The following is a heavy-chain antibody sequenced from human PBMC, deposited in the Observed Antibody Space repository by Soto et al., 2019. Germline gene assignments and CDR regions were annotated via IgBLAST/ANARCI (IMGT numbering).Heavy chain of an antibody. J-gene: IGHJ4*02. V-gene: IGHV1-18*01. CDR3: ARTVAGYFDY. D-gene: IGHD6-19*01. Sequence: ASVKVSCKASGYTFTSSGISWVRQAPGQGPEWMGWISTYNGNTNYAQNLQGRVTMTTDTSTSTAYMELRGLRSDDTAVYYCARTVAGYFDYWGQGTLVTAPQ. CDR1: GYTFTSSG. CDR2: ISTYNGNT.